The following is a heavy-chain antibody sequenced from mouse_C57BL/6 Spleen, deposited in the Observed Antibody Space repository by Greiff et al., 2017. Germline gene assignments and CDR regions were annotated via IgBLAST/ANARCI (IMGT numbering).Heavy chain of an antibody. CDR2: IYWDDDK. CDR3: ARFITTVSANYFDY. J-gene: IGHJ2*01. CDR1: GFSLSTSGMG. Sequence: QVTLKVCGPGILQSSQTLSLTCSFSGFSLSTSGMGVSWIRQPSGKGLEWLAHIYWDDDKRYNPSLKSRLTISKDTSRNQVFLKITSVDTADTATYYCARFITTVSANYFDYWGQGTTLTVSS. D-gene: IGHD1-1*01. V-gene: IGHV8-12*01.